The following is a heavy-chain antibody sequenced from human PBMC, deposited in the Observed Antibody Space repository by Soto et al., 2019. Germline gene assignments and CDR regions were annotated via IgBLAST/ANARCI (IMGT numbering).Heavy chain of an antibody. Sequence: GGSLRLSCAASGFTFSSYSMNWVRQAPGKGLEWVSYISSSSSTIYYADSVKGRFTISRDNAKNSLYLQMNSLRAEDTAVYYCLRDKTTGVPYYYYMDVWGKGTTVTVSS. D-gene: IGHD4-4*01. V-gene: IGHV3-48*01. CDR1: GFTFSSYS. J-gene: IGHJ6*03. CDR2: ISSSSSTI. CDR3: LRDKTTGVPYYYYMDV.